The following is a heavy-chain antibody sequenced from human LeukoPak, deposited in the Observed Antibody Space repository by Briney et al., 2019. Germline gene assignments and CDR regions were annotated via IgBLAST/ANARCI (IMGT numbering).Heavy chain of an antibody. D-gene: IGHD2-2*01. CDR3: ARDPKSQLLLDY. CDR1: GYTFTDYY. J-gene: IGHJ4*02. Sequence: GASVKVSCKASGYTFTDYYMHWVRQVPGQGLEWMGWINPNSGVTRYAQKFQGRVTLTRDTSISTAYMELSRLTSGDTAVYYCARDPKSQLLLDYWGQGTLVTVSS. CDR2: INPNSGVT. V-gene: IGHV1-2*02.